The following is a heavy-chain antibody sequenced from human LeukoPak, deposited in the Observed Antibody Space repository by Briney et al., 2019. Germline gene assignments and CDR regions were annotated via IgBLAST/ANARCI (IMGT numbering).Heavy chain of an antibody. V-gene: IGHV3-73*01. CDR1: GFTFSGST. J-gene: IGHJ4*02. Sequence: AGSLRLSCAASGFTFSGSTMYWVRQASGKGLEWVVRLRSKARNYATAYATSVKGRFTISRDDSKNTAYLQMNSLKTEDTAVYYCSRRVEEQGLVREDWGQGTLVTVSS. D-gene: IGHD6-19*01. CDR3: SRRVEEQGLVRED. CDR2: LRSKARNYAT.